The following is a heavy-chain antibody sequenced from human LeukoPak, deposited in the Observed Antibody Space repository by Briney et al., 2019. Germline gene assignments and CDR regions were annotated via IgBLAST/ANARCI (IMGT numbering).Heavy chain of an antibody. CDR3: ARGSHFSSAYYYDSSGLLFDY. CDR1: GDSTNTYF. CDR2: IYYTGTT. J-gene: IGHJ4*02. D-gene: IGHD3-22*01. V-gene: IGHV4-59*01. Sequence: PSETLSLTCTISGDSTNTYFWSWIRQPPGKGLEWIGYIYYTGTTNYNPSLKSRVTISVDTSKNQFSLKLSSVTAADTAVYYCARGSHFSSAYYYDSSGLLFDYWGQGTLVTVSS.